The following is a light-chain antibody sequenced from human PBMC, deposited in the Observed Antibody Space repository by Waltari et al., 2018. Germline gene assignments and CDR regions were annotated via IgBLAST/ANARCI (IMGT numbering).Light chain of an antibody. J-gene: IGKJ1*01. CDR1: QTIYTC. Sequence: GDRVTITCRASQTIYTCLSWYQQKEGKVPKILIYAASRLQSGVPSRISGSEAGTDFTPTITSLQPEDVATYYCRQKYRIPWTFGQGTKVEIK. CDR3: RQKYRIPWT. CDR2: AAS. V-gene: IGKV1-39*01.